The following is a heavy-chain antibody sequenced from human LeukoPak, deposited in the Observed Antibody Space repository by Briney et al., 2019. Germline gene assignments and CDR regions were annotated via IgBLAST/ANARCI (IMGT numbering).Heavy chain of an antibody. CDR3: AKDLDSGSYYFDY. J-gene: IGHJ4*02. D-gene: IGHD1-26*01. V-gene: IGHV3-53*01. CDR2: IYSGGST. CDR1: GFTVSSHY. Sequence: GGSLRLSCAASGFTVSSHYLSWVRQAPGKGLEWVSVIYSGGSTYYADSVKGRFTISRDNSKNTLYLQMNSLRAEDTAVYYCAKDLDSGSYYFDYWGQGTLVTVSS.